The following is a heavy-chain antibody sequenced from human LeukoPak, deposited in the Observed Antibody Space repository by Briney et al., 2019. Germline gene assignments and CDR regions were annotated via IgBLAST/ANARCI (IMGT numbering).Heavy chain of an antibody. J-gene: IGHJ4*02. D-gene: IGHD6-19*01. CDR2: INSDGSST. Sequence: QSGGSLRLSCAASGFTFSSYWMHWVRQAPGKGLVWGSRINSDGSSTSYADSVKGRFTISRDNAKNTLYLQMNSLRAEDTAVYYCARDRYIAVAGTERYYFDYWGQGTLVTVSS. CDR1: GFTFSSYW. V-gene: IGHV3-74*01. CDR3: ARDRYIAVAGTERYYFDY.